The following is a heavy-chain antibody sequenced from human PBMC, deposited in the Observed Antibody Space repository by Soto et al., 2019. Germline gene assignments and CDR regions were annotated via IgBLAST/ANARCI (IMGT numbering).Heavy chain of an antibody. CDR3: GRGPSPRAPAGGTPYYYAMDV. Sequence: ASVKVSCKASGYDFTAYDINWVRQASGQGLEWMGWMNPINGAAGSARRFQGRISMTRNTAAGTAYLELTSLRSDDSAVYYCGRGPSPRAPAGGTPYYYAMDVWGQGTTVTVSS. D-gene: IGHD6-13*01. J-gene: IGHJ6*02. CDR2: MNPINGAA. CDR1: GYDFTAYD. V-gene: IGHV1-8*02.